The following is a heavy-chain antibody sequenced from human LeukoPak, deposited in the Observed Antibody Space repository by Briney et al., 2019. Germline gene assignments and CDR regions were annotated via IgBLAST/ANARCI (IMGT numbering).Heavy chain of an antibody. CDR3: ARGGGYRFDPFDY. V-gene: IGHV3-74*01. CDR2: IDGDGTNT. D-gene: IGHD5-12*01. CDR1: GFTFSSYW. J-gene: IGHJ4*02. Sequence: GGSLRLSCAASGFTFSSYWMHWVRQVPGKELVWVSRIDGDGTNTNYADSVKGRFTISRDDAKNTLYLQMNSLRAEDTAVYYCARGGGYRFDPFDYWGQGTLVTVSS.